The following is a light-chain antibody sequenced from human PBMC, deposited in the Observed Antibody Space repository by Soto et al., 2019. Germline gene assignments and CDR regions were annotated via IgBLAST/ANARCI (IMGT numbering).Light chain of an antibody. CDR3: QSYDSSLSGWV. CDR2: GNS. V-gene: IGLV1-40*01. Sequence: QPVLTQPPSVSGAPGQRVTISCTGISSNIGSGYDVHWYQQLPGTAPKVLIYGNSNRPSGVPDRFSGSKSATSASLTITGLQAEDEADYYCQSYDSSLSGWVFGGGTKLTVL. J-gene: IGLJ3*02. CDR1: SSNIGSGYD.